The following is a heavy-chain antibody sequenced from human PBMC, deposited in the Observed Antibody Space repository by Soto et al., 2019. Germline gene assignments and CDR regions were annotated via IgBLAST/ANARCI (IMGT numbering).Heavy chain of an antibody. J-gene: IGHJ6*01. CDR2: INTSNGHT. V-gene: IGHV1-3*04. D-gene: IGHD3-16*01. CDR1: GYRFTSYP. CDR3: ARGGLAGFGPLQNSYYCARDV. Sequence: AQFVQSGAEVKKPGASVQVSCKASGYRFTSYPVHWVRQAPGQRPEWMGWINTSNGHTKYSENFQGRVIMTRDTSASTGYMDWRSLRSEDTALYYCARGGLAGFGPLQNSYYCARDVWGQGTTVSVSS.